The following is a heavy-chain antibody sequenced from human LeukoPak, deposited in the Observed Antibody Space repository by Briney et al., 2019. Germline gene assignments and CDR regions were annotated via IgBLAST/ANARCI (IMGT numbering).Heavy chain of an antibody. J-gene: IGHJ3*02. Sequence: GRSLRLSCAASGFPFSNFALHWVRQAPGKGLEWVAVVSDDGNNQFYADSVKGRFTISRDNSKNTLYLQMNSLRAEDTAVYYCARGDKRSSGYYSPHAFDIWGQGTMVTVSS. CDR3: ARGDKRSSGYYSPHAFDI. CDR1: GFPFSNFA. CDR2: VSDDGNNQ. D-gene: IGHD3-22*01. V-gene: IGHV3-30*14.